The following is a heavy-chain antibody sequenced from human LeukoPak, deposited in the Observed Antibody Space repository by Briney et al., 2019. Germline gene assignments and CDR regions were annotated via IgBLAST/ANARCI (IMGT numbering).Heavy chain of an antibody. CDR2: ISDYNGDT. Sequence: ASVNVSCKASGNTLDRYGFAWVRQAPGQGLELMGCISDYNGDTNYAQKFQGRVTVSTDTSTSTTYMELRSLRSDDTAVYYCARGQLQKWLVTDYYFYMDVWGKGTTVTV. CDR3: ARGQLQKWLVTDYYFYMDV. V-gene: IGHV1-18*01. J-gene: IGHJ6*03. D-gene: IGHD3-22*01. CDR1: GNTLDRYG.